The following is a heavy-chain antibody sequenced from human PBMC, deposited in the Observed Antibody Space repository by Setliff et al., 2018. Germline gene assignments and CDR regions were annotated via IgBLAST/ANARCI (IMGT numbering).Heavy chain of an antibody. CDR2: ISSSSSYI. J-gene: IGHJ4*02. D-gene: IGHD5-18*01. CDR3: ARDQGSYGYRAFDF. V-gene: IGHV3-21*01. CDR1: GFTFSSYS. Sequence: PGGSLRLSCAASGFTFSSYSLNWVRQAPGKGLEWVSSISSSSSYIYYADSVKGRFTTSRDNAERSVYLQMNSLRVEDSAVYYCARDQGSYGYRAFDFWGQGTLVTVSS.